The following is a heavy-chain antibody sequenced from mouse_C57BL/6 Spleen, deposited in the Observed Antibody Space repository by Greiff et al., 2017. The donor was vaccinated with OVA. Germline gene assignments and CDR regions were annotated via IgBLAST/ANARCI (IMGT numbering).Heavy chain of an antibody. V-gene: IGHV5-4*03. CDR1: GFTFSSYA. Sequence: DVKLVESGGGLVKPGGSLKLSCAASGFTFSSYAMSWVRQTPEKRLEWVATISDGGSYTYYPDNVKGRFTISRDNAKNNLYLQMSHLKSEDTAMYYCASGGGSGDFDYWGQGTTLTVSS. D-gene: IGHD1-1*01. CDR3: ASGGGSGDFDY. J-gene: IGHJ2*01. CDR2: ISDGGSYT.